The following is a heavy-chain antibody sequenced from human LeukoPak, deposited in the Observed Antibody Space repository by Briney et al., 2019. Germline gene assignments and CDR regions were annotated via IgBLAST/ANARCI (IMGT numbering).Heavy chain of an antibody. V-gene: IGHV4-39*07. CDR2: IYHSGST. Sequence: PSETLSLTCTVSGGSISSSSYCWGWIRQPPGKGLEWIGSIYHSGSTYYNPSLKSRVTISVDTSKNQFSLKLSSVTAEDTAVYYCARDRLGKFDYWGQGTLVTVSS. J-gene: IGHJ4*02. CDR1: GGSISSSSYC. CDR3: ARDRLGKFDY. D-gene: IGHD7-27*01.